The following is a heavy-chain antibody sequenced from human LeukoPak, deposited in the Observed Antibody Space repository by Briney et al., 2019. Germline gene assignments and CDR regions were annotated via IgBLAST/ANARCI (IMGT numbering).Heavy chain of an antibody. Sequence: GGSLRLSCAASGSTFSGHLLHWVRQAPGKGLEWVAVISYDGSNKYYADSVKGRFTISRDNSKNTLYLQMNSLRAEDTAVYYCARGRFLLDYYGSGVSWNFDYWGQGTLVTVSS. V-gene: IGHV3-30*04. D-gene: IGHD3-10*01. CDR1: GSTFSGHL. J-gene: IGHJ4*02. CDR3: ARGRFLLDYYGSGVSWNFDY. CDR2: ISYDGSNK.